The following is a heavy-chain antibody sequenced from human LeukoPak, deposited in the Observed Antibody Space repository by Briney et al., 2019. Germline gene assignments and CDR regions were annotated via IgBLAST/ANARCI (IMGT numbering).Heavy chain of an antibody. CDR1: GFTFGDYA. V-gene: IGHV3-49*03. D-gene: IGHD3-10*01. Sequence: PGRSLRLSCTASGFTFGDYAMSWFRQAPGKGLEWVGFIRSKAYGGTTEYAASVKGRFTISRDDSKSIAYLQMNSLKTEDTAVYYYTRAVYGSGSYYLSYRYYFDYWGQGTLVTVSS. CDR3: TRAVYGSGSYYLSYRYYFDY. J-gene: IGHJ4*02. CDR2: IRSKAYGGTT.